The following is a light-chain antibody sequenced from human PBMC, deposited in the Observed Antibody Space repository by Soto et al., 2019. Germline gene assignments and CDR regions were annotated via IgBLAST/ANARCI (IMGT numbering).Light chain of an antibody. J-gene: IGKJ4*01. CDR2: KAS. CDR1: RSISNY. V-gene: IGKV1-5*03. Sequence: DIQMTQSPSTLSASVADRVTITCRASRSISNYLAWYQQKPGKAPKLLIYKASTLETGVPSRFNGSGSGTEFTLTISSLQPDDFATYCCQQYNSIPLTFGGGTKVEIK. CDR3: QQYNSIPLT.